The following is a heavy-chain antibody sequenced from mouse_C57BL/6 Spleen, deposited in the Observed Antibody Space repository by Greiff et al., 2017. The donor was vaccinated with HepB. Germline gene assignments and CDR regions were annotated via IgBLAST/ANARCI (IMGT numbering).Heavy chain of an antibody. D-gene: IGHD1-1*01. J-gene: IGHJ2*01. CDR3: ARSAHITTVVVDY. CDR2: IYPGDGDT. CDR1: GYAFSSYW. Sequence: VQLQQSGAELVKPGASVKISCKASGYAFSSYWMNWVKQRPGKGLEWIGQIYPGDGDTNYNGKFKGKATLTADKSSSTAYMQLSSLTSEDSAVYFCARSAHITTVVVDYWGQGTTLTVSS. V-gene: IGHV1-80*01.